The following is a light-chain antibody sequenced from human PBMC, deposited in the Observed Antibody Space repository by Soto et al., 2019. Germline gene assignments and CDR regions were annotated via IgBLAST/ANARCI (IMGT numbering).Light chain of an antibody. CDR3: CSYTVSGTYV. J-gene: IGLJ1*01. V-gene: IGLV2-14*01. CDR1: SSDVGGYNY. CDR2: AVS. Sequence: QSALTQPASVSGSPGQSITISCTGTSSDVGGYNYVSWYQQHPGKAPKLMIYAVSNRPSGVSNRFSGSKSGNTATLTISGLQAEDVADYYCCSYTVSGTYVFGTGTKLTVL.